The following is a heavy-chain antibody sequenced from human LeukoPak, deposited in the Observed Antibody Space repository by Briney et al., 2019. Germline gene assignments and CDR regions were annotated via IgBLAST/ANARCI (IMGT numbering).Heavy chain of an antibody. J-gene: IGHJ4*02. V-gene: IGHV3-23*01. CDR2: INYSGGST. Sequence: ASLILSCAASGFTFSSDPISWVRQAPRKGLEWVSTINYSGGSTYYADSVKGRFTISRDNSKNTLYLQMNSLRAEDTAVYYCANPPGWRAFDYWGQGTLVTVSS. CDR1: GFTFSSDP. CDR3: ANPPGWRAFDY.